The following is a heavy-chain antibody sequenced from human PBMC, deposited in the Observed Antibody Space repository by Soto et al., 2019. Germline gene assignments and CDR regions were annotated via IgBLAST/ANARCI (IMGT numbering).Heavy chain of an antibody. V-gene: IGHV3-49*03. D-gene: IGHD3-10*01. Sequence: LRLSCTPSGFTFGDYSMSWFRQAPGKGLEWVGFIRYKAYGGTTEYAASVKGRFTISRDDSKSIAYLQMNSLKTEDTAVYYCASRNGPGEADAFDIWGQGTMVTASS. CDR3: ASRNGPGEADAFDI. CDR1: GFTFGDYS. J-gene: IGHJ3*02. CDR2: IRYKAYGGTT.